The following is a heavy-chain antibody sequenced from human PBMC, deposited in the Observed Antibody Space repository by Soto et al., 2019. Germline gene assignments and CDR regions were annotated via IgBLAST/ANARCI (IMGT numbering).Heavy chain of an antibody. Sequence: QVQLVQSGAEVKKPGFSVKVSCKASGGTFSRYSITWVRQAPGHGLEWIGRIIPIFGIASYAQKFQGRVTITADESTGXAXMXXSSLRSDDTAVYYCAREDRDRETGLVPAAIDGMDVWGQGTTVTVSS. CDR3: AREDRDRETGLVPAAIDGMDV. CDR1: GGTFSRYS. J-gene: IGHJ6*02. V-gene: IGHV1-69*08. CDR2: IIPIFGIA. D-gene: IGHD2-2*01.